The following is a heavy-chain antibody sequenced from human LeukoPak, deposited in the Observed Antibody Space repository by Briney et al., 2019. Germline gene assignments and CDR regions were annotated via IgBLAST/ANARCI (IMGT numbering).Heavy chain of an antibody. Sequence: SVKVSCKASGGTFSSYAISWVRQAPGQGLEWMGGIIPIFDTANYAQKFQGRVTITADESTSTAYMELSSLRSEDAAVYYCARERAAAGGFDYWGQGTLVTVSS. CDR1: GGTFSSYA. J-gene: IGHJ4*02. CDR2: IIPIFDTA. V-gene: IGHV1-69*13. D-gene: IGHD6-13*01. CDR3: ARERAAAGGFDY.